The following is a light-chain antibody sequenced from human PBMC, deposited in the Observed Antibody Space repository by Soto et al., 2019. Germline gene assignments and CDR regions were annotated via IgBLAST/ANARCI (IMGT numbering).Light chain of an antibody. J-gene: IGLJ1*01. Sequence: QSALTQPPSASGTPGQRVTISCSGSSSNIGSNNVNWYQQLPGTAPKLLIYSNNQRPSGVPDRFSGSKSGTSASLAISGLQSEDEADYYCAAWDDSLNGVFGTGTKVTVL. CDR1: SSNIGSNN. CDR3: AAWDDSLNGV. V-gene: IGLV1-44*01. CDR2: SNN.